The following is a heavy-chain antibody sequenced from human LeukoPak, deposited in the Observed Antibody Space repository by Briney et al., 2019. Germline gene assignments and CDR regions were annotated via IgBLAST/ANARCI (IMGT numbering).Heavy chain of an antibody. V-gene: IGHV3-21*01. CDR3: ARGFRSVDF. CDR1: GFTFSSHT. Sequence: GGSLRLSCAASGFTFSSHTMNWVRQAPGKGLEWVSSISSTSTSIYHADSVKGRFTISRDNTKNSLYLQMNSLRAEDTAVYYCARGFRSVDFFAQWKVVIVSS. J-gene: IGHJ3*01. CDR2: ISSTSTSI.